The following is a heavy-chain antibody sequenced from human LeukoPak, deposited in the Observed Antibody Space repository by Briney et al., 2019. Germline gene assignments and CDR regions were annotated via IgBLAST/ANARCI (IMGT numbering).Heavy chain of an antibody. CDR3: ARDPGGSGPAS. Sequence: PSQTLSLTCTVYGGSISSLNYHWTWIRQPAGKGLELNGRIYTRGNTNYSPSFKSRVTITINTSNNQFFLKLSSEPAADTAVYYCARDPGGSGPASWGPGTLVTVSS. V-gene: IGHV4-61*02. CDR1: GGSISSLNYH. J-gene: IGHJ5*02. CDR2: IYTRGNT. D-gene: IGHD6-19*01.